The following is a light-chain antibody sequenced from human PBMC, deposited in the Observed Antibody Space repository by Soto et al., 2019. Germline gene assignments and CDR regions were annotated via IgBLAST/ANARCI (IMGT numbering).Light chain of an antibody. CDR3: QQYDFWPTYT. V-gene: IGKV3-15*01. CDR1: QGVNSN. CDR2: DAS. Sequence: EIVMTQSPATLSVSPGERVSLSCRASQGVNSNLVWYQQKPGQAPRLIXYDASTRADGVPARFSGSGSGTEFTLTISSLQSEDSAVYYGQQYDFWPTYTFGQGTKVDIK. J-gene: IGKJ2*01.